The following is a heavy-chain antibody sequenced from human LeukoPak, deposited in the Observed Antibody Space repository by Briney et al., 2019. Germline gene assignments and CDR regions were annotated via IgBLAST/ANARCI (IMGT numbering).Heavy chain of an antibody. V-gene: IGHV4-59*01. Sequence: SETLSLTCTVSGGSISSYYWSWIRQPPGRGLEWIGYIYYSGSTNYNPSLKSRVTVSVDTSKNQFSLKLSSVTAADTAVYYCASYRGNAETFGIWGQGTMVTVSS. D-gene: IGHD4-23*01. CDR2: IYYSGST. J-gene: IGHJ3*02. CDR1: GGSISSYY. CDR3: ASYRGNAETFGI.